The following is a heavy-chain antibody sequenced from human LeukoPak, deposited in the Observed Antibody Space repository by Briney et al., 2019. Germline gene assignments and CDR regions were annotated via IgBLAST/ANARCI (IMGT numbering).Heavy chain of an antibody. J-gene: IGHJ4*02. CDR3: ARVNYYGSGSYQYYFDY. CDR2: IYYSGST. Sequence: SETLSLTCTASGGSISSGGYYWSWIRQHPGKGLEWIGYIYYSGSTYYNPSLKSRVTISVDTSKNQFSLKLSSVTAADTAVYYCARVNYYGSGSYQYYFDYWGQGTLFTVSS. CDR1: GGSISSGGYY. D-gene: IGHD3-10*01. V-gene: IGHV4-31*03.